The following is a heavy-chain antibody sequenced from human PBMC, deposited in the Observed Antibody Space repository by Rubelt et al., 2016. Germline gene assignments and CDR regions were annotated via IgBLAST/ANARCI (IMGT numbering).Heavy chain of an antibody. CDR3: ARGRSGGPDVFDI. D-gene: IGHD2-8*02. Sequence: VRQAPGKGQEWVSYISTSSTTIYYADSVRGRFTISRDNAKNSLYLQLSSLRIEDTAVYYCARGRSGGPDVFDIWGQGTMVTVSS. V-gene: IGHV3-48*01. J-gene: IGHJ3*02. CDR2: ISTSSTTI.